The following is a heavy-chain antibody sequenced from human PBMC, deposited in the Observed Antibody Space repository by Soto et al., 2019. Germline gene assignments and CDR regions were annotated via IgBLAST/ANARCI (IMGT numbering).Heavy chain of an antibody. CDR3: ARGSYGSGTQIYYYYYMDV. J-gene: IGHJ6*03. D-gene: IGHD3-10*01. CDR1: GYIFINYY. CDR2: INPNGGST. Sequence: ASVKVSCKASGYIFINYYIHWVRQAPGQGLEWIGIINPNGGSTNYAQKFRGRVTMARDTSTSTVYMDLSSLRSDDTAVYYCARGSYGSGTQIYYYYYMDVWGKGTTVTVSS. V-gene: IGHV1-46*01.